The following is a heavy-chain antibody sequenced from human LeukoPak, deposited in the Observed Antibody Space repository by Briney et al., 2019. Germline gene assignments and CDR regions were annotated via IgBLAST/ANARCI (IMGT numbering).Heavy chain of an antibody. V-gene: IGHV1-58*02. CDR2: IVVGSGNT. CDR1: GFTFTSSV. CDR3: AADGMVRGASGYFDY. Sequence: ASVKVSCKASGFTFTSSVMQWVRQARGQRLEWIGWIVVGSGNTNYAQKFQERVTITRDMSTSTAYMELSSLRSEDTAVYYCAADGMVRGASGYFDYWGQGTLVTVSS. D-gene: IGHD3-10*01. J-gene: IGHJ4*02.